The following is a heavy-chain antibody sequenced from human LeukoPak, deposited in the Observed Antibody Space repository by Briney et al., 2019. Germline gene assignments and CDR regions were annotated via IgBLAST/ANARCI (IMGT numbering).Heavy chain of an antibody. J-gene: IGHJ4*02. D-gene: IGHD1-1*01. V-gene: IGHV3-33*01. CDR2: IWYDGSNK. CDR3: ARVVGSEGNWYVDY. CDR1: GFTFRNYG. Sequence: GRSLRLSCAASGFTFRNYGMHWVRQAPGKGLEWVAIIWYDGSNKYYADSVKGRFTISRDNSRNTLYLQMNSLRVEDTAVYYCARVVGSEGNWYVDYWGQGTLVTVSS.